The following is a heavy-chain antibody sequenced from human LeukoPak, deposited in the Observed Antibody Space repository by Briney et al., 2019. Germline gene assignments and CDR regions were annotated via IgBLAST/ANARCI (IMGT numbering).Heavy chain of an antibody. CDR3: ARDIGLYSSGPPGGLFY. CDR2: INPSGGST. V-gene: IGHV1-46*01. CDR1: GYTFTSYY. Sequence: ASVKVSCKASGYTFTSYYMHWVRQAPGQGLEWVGIINPSGGSTSYAQKFQGRVTMTRDMSTSTVYMELSSLGSEDTAVYYCARDIGLYSSGPPGGLFYWGQGTLVTVSS. D-gene: IGHD6-19*01. J-gene: IGHJ4*02.